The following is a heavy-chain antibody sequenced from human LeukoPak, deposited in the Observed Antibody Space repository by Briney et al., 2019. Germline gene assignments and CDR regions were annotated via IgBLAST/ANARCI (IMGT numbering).Heavy chain of an antibody. V-gene: IGHV3-30-3*01. CDR1: GFTFSSYA. D-gene: IGHD5-24*01. CDR3: ARGKVAAIGAFDY. CDR2: ISYDGSNK. J-gene: IGHJ4*02. Sequence: GSLRLSCAASGFTFSSYAIHWVRQAPGKGLEWVAVISYDGSNKYYADSVKGRFTISRDNSKNTLYLQMNSLRAEDTAVYYCARGKVAAIGAFDYWGQGTLVTVSS.